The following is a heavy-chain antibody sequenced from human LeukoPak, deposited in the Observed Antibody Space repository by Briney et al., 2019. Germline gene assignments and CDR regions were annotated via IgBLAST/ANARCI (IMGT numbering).Heavy chain of an antibody. J-gene: IGHJ4*02. CDR2: ISGSGGST. CDR1: GFTFSSYA. V-gene: IGHV3-23*01. D-gene: IGHD6-19*01. Sequence: GGSLRLSCAASGFTFSSYAMSWVRQAPGKGLEWVSAISGSGGSTYYADSVKGRFTISRDNSKNTLYLQMNSLRAEDTAVYHCARVGSSGWYAFDYWGQGTLVTVSS. CDR3: ARVGSSGWYAFDY.